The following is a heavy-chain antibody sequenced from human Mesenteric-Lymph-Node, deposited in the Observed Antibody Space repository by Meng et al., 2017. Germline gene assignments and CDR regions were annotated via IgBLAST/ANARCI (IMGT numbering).Heavy chain of an antibody. D-gene: IGHD2-8*01. V-gene: IGHV3-15*01. Sequence: EGRLVGSGGGLVKPGGSLRLSGAASGLTFSNAWMSWVRQAPGKGLEWVGRIKNKADGGATDYAAPVKGRFTISRDDSKNTLYLQMNSLKTEDTAVYYCTTLYRLDPWGQGTLVTVSS. CDR1: GLTFSNAW. J-gene: IGHJ5*02. CDR3: TTLYRLDP. CDR2: IKNKADGGAT.